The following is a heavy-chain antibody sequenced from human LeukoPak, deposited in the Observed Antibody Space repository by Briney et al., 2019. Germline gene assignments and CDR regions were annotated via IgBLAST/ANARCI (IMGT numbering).Heavy chain of an antibody. J-gene: IGHJ6*03. D-gene: IGHD4-17*01. Sequence: GGSLRLSCAASGFTFSSYWMSWVRQAPGKGLEWVANIKQDGSEKYYVDSVKGQFTISRDNAKNSLYLQMNSLRAEDTAVYYCARVRFYYYYYMDVWGKGTTVTVSS. CDR3: ARVRFYYYYYMDV. V-gene: IGHV3-7*04. CDR2: IKQDGSEK. CDR1: GFTFSSYW.